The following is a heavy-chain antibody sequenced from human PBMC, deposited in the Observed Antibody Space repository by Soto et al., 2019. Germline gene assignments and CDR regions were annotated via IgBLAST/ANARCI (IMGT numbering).Heavy chain of an antibody. CDR1: GFTFSSYA. J-gene: IGHJ6*02. D-gene: IGHD2-8*02. V-gene: IGHV3-30*04. Sequence: GGSLRLSCAASGFTFSSYAMHWVRQAPGKGLEWVAVISYDGSNKYYADSVKGRFTISRDNSKNTLYLQMNSLRAEDTAVYYCARDYFGAGAGPGAIDFWGQGTTVTVSS. CDR3: ARDYFGAGAGPGAIDF. CDR2: ISYDGSNK.